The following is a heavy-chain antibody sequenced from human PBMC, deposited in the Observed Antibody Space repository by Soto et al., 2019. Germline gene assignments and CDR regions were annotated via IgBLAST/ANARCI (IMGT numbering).Heavy chain of an antibody. J-gene: IGHJ4*02. CDR1: GFTFSGYA. CDR2: ITGDGHRT. V-gene: IGHV3-23*01. D-gene: IGHD3-22*01. CDR3: AKLDYYDSATFSPLFES. Sequence: EVQLLESGGGLVQPGGSLRLSCTASGFTFSGYAMSWVRQSPGKELEWVAAITGDGHRTYYADSVEGRFTISRDNSKKTLFLQMNSLRTEDTAICHCAKLDYYDSATFSPLFESWGQGVLVTVSS.